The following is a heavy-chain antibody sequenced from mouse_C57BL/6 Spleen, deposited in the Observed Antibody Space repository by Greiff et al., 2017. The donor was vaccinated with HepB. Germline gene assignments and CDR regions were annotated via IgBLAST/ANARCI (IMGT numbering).Heavy chain of an antibody. CDR1: GFTFSSYA. V-gene: IGHV5-4*01. Sequence: EVHLLESGGGLVKPGGSLKLSCAASGFTFSSYAMSWVRQTPEKRLEWVATISDGGSYTYYPDNVKGRFTISRDNAKNNLYLQMSHLKSEDTAMYYCATPYYGSSYGYFDVWGTGTTVTVSS. CDR2: ISDGGSYT. CDR3: ATPYYGSSYGYFDV. J-gene: IGHJ1*03. D-gene: IGHD1-1*01.